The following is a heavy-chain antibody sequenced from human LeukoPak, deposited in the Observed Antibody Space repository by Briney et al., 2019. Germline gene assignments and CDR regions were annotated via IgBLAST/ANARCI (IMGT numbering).Heavy chain of an antibody. CDR3: ARRTGDQSGIAAAGGDDY. CDR2: ITLSSSTT. V-gene: IGHV3-48*01. CDR1: GFNFNNYN. Sequence: GGSLRLSCAASGFNFNNYNMNWVRQAPGKGLEWVSYITLSSSTTYYADSVKGRFTISRDNAKKSLYLQMNSLRAEDTAVYYCARRTGDQSGIAAAGGDDYWGQGTLVTVSS. J-gene: IGHJ4*02. D-gene: IGHD6-13*01.